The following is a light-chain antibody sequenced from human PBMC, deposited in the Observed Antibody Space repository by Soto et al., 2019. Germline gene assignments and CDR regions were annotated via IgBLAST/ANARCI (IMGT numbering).Light chain of an antibody. J-gene: IGLJ1*01. V-gene: IGLV1-40*01. CDR3: QSYDSSLSGYV. CDR1: SSNIGAAYD. CDR2: GNT. Sequence: QSVLTQPPSVSGAPGQRVTISCTGSSSNIGAAYDVYWYQQLPGTAPKLLIFGNTNRPSGVPDRFSGSKSGTSASLAITGLQAEDEAEYYCQSYDSSLSGYVFGTGTKVTVL.